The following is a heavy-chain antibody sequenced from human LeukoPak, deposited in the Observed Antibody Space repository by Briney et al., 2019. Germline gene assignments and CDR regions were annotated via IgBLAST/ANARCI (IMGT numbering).Heavy chain of an antibody. CDR1: GFTFDDYG. D-gene: IGHD3-16*01. Sequence: GGSPRLSCAASGFTFDDYGMSWVRQAPGKGLEWVSGINWNGGSTGYADSVKGRFTISRDNAKNSLYLQMNSLRAEDTALYYCARDGGDFCFDYWGQGTLVTVSS. CDR3: ARDGGDFCFDY. J-gene: IGHJ4*02. V-gene: IGHV3-20*04. CDR2: INWNGGST.